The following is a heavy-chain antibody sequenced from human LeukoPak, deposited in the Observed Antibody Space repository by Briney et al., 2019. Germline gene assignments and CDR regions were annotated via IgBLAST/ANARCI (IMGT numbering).Heavy chain of an antibody. D-gene: IGHD5-24*01. Sequence: GGSLRLSCTASEFTVSRNYMLWVRQAPGKGLEWVSLIFSNGDTHYADSVKGRFTISRDTSKNTVSLQMNSLRVEDTAMYYCTRDQMNYWGQGTMVTVSS. CDR1: EFTVSRNY. CDR2: IFSNGDT. CDR3: TRDQMNY. V-gene: IGHV3-53*01. J-gene: IGHJ4*02.